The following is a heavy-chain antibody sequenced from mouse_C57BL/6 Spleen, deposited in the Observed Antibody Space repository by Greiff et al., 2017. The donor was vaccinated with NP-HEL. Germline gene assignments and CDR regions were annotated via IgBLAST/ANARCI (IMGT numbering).Heavy chain of an antibody. Sequence: QVHVKQPGAELVMPGASVKLSCKASGYTFTSYWMHWVKQRPGQGLEWIGEIDPSDSYTNYNQKFKGKSTLTVDKSSSTAYMQLSSLTSEDSAVYYCARKLYWYFDVWGTGTTVTVSS. CDR2: IDPSDSYT. CDR3: ARKLYWYFDV. J-gene: IGHJ1*03. V-gene: IGHV1-69*01. CDR1: GYTFTSYW.